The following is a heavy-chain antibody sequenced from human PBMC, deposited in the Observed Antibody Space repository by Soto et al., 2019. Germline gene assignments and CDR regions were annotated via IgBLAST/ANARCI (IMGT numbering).Heavy chain of an antibody. CDR3: AREGPYYYDSSGYLFDI. V-gene: IGHV4-4*07. CDR1: GGSISSYY. CDR2: IYTSGGT. J-gene: IGHJ3*02. Sequence: SETLSLTCTVSGGSISSYYWSWIRQPAGKGLEWIGRIYTSGGTNYNPSLKSRVTMSVDTSKNQFSLKLSSVTAADTAVYYCAREGPYYYDSSGYLFDIWGQGTMVTVS. D-gene: IGHD3-22*01.